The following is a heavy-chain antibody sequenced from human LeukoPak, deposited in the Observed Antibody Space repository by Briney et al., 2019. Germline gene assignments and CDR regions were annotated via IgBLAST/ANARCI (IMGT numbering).Heavy chain of an antibody. V-gene: IGHV3-30*18. CDR2: ISYDGSNK. Sequence: GGSLRLSCAASGFTFSSYGMHWVRQAPGKGLEWVAVISYDGSNKYYADSVKGRFTISRDNSKNTLYLQMNSLSAEDTAVYYCAKDQGWFDPWGQGTLVTVSS. CDR3: AKDQGWFDP. CDR1: GFTFSSYG. J-gene: IGHJ5*02.